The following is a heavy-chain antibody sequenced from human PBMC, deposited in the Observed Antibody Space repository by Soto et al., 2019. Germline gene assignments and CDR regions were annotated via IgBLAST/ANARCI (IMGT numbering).Heavy chain of an antibody. CDR1: GYTFTNYG. Sequence: QVQLVQSGAEVKQPGASVKVSCKASGYTFTNYGFTWVQQAPGQGLEWLGWSSTYNGNTKFAQKVQGRLTMTTDTSTGTANMELTSLRSDDTALYYCARTTVTASYYYMDVWGKGSTVTVSS. J-gene: IGHJ6*03. CDR3: ARTTVTASYYYMDV. CDR2: SSTYNGNT. V-gene: IGHV1-18*01. D-gene: IGHD4-17*01.